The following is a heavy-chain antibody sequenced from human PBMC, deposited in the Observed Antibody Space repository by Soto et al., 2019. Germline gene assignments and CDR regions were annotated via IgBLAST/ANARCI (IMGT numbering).Heavy chain of an antibody. J-gene: IGHJ4*02. V-gene: IGHV1-3*01. CDR3: ARATLSYHPEIDY. CDR2: INACNGNT. D-gene: IGHD1-26*01. CDR1: GYTFTSYA. Sequence: ASVKVSCKASGYTFTSYAMHWVRQAPGQRLEWMGWINACNGNTKYSQKQQGRVTINTDTSTSTAYMELRSLRSDDTAVYYCARATLSYHPEIDYWGQGTLVTVSS.